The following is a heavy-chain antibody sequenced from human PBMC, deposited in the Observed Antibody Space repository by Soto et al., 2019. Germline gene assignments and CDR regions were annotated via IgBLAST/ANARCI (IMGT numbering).Heavy chain of an antibody. D-gene: IGHD2-2*01. CDR3: ARWDIVVVPAALWYYYGMDV. J-gene: IGHJ6*02. CDR2: IIPIFGTA. CDR1: GDTFSIYA. Sequence: SVNVACKSSGDTFSIYAISWVRKTNGQGLEWMGGIIPIFGTANYAQKFQGRVTITADESTSTAYMELSSLRSEDTAVYYCARWDIVVVPAALWYYYGMDVWGQGTTVTVSS. V-gene: IGHV1-69*13.